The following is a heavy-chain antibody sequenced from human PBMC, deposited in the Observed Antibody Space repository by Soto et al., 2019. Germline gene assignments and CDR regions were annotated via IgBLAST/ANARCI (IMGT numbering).Heavy chain of an antibody. J-gene: IGHJ4*02. D-gene: IGHD1-26*01. Sequence: GGSLRLCWAASEGTFSNYWISWVLQAPGKGLEWVANIKQDGSDKYYVDSVKGRFTISRDNAKNSLYLQMNSLRAEDTAVYYCARDPSYSTPWSYFEYWGQGTLVTVSS. V-gene: IGHV3-7*01. CDR2: IKQDGSDK. CDR3: ARDPSYSTPWSYFEY. CDR1: EGTFSNYW.